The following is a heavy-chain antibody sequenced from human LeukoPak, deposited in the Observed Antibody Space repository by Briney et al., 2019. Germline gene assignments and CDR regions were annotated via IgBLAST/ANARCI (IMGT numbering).Heavy chain of an antibody. Sequence: GGSLRLSCAASGFTFSSYWMHWVRQAPGKGQVWVSRINSDGSGTSYAGTVKGRFTISRDNAKNTLYLQMNSLRAEDTAVYYCARDLYGDYDCSIDYWGQGTLVTVSS. CDR1: GFTFSSYW. V-gene: IGHV3-74*01. J-gene: IGHJ4*02. CDR2: INSDGSGT. D-gene: IGHD4-17*01. CDR3: ARDLYGDYDCSIDY.